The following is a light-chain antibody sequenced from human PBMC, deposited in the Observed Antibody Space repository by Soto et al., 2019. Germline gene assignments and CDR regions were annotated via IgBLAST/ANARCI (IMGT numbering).Light chain of an antibody. J-gene: IGKJ1*01. Sequence: EIVMTQSPATLSVSPGQRATLSCRASQGVSSNLAWYQHNPGQAPRLLIYGASTRATGISDRFSGSGSGTEYTLTISSLQSEDFAVYYCQQYNNWPQTFGQGTKVEIK. CDR2: GAS. CDR1: QGVSSN. V-gene: IGKV3-15*01. CDR3: QQYNNWPQT.